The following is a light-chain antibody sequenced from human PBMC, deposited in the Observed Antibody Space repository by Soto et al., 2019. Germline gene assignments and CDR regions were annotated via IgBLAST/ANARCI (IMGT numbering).Light chain of an antibody. CDR1: QSVSSN. Sequence: EIVMTQSPATLSVSPGERATLSCRASQSVSSNLAWYQQKPGQAPRLLIYGASTRATGIPARFSGSGSGTEFTLTISSLQSEDFAVYYCQQYYSTPITFDQGTRLEIK. CDR2: GAS. J-gene: IGKJ5*01. CDR3: QQYYSTPIT. V-gene: IGKV3-15*01.